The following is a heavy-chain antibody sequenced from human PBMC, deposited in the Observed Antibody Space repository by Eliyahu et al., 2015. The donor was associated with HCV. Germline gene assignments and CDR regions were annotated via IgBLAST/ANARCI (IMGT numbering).Heavy chain of an antibody. CDR2: IHYSGST. J-gene: IGHJ5*02. CDR3: ASGGGGIAVAGTGGWFDP. V-gene: IGHV4-59*01. D-gene: IGHD6-19*01. CDR1: GXSIXTYX. Sequence: QVQLQESGPGLVQPSETLSLTCTVSGXSIXTYXWSXIRQPPGKGREGIGXIHYSGSTNYNPSLKSRVTISVDTSKXQFSLKLSSVTAADTAVYYCASGGGGIAVAGTGGWFDPWGQGTLVTVSS.